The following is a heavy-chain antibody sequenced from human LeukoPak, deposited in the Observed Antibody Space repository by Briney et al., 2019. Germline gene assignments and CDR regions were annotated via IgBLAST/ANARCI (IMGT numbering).Heavy chain of an antibody. Sequence: PGGSLRLSCAASGFTFSSYAMSWVRQAPGKGLEWVSAISGSGGSTYYADSVKGRFTISRDNSKHTLYLQMNSLRAEDTALYHCATQLWRTYYCLYGGRETGHTLSS. CDR2: ISGSGGST. D-gene: IGHD5-18*01. J-gene: IGHJ4*02. CDR3: ATQLWRTYYCLY. V-gene: IGHV3-23*01. CDR1: GFTFSSYA.